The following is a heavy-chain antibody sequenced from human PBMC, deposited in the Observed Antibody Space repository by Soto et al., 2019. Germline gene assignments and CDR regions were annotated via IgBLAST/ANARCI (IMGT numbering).Heavy chain of an antibody. CDR2: INPNGDVT. CDR1: EYTFTDYY. V-gene: IGHV1-2*02. Sequence: QVQLVQSGAEVKKPGASVKVSCKASEYTFTDYYIHWVRQAPGQGLEWMASINPNGDVTHYAQNFQGRVTMTRDTPPNTPYLGLGRLGSDDTAVFFWGGWGGGGMDVWGQGATVTVSS. CDR3: GGWGGGGMDV. J-gene: IGHJ6*01. D-gene: IGHD3-16*01.